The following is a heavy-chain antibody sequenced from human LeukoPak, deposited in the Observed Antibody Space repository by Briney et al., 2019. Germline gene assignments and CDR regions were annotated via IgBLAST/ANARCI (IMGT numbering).Heavy chain of an antibody. Sequence: ASVKGSCKASGYTFTSYGIGWVRQAPGQGLEWMGWISAYNGNTNYAQKLQGRVTMTTDTSTSTAYMELRSLRSDDTAVYYCARDRGYDFQGEVRFDYWGQGTLVTVSS. D-gene: IGHD5-12*01. V-gene: IGHV1-18*01. CDR2: ISAYNGNT. CDR1: GYTFTSYG. J-gene: IGHJ4*02. CDR3: ARDRGYDFQGEVRFDY.